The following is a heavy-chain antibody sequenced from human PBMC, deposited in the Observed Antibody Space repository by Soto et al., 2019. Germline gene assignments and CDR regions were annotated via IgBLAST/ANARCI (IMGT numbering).Heavy chain of an antibody. CDR1: GYTFTGYY. CDR3: ARVRYSSSWYELDP. Sequence: ASVKVSCKAYGYTFTGYYMHRVRQAPGQGLEWMGWINPNSGGTNYAQKFQGRVTMTRDTSISTAYMELSRLRSDDTAVYYCARVRYSSSWYELDPWGQGTLVTVSS. D-gene: IGHD6-13*01. V-gene: IGHV1-2*02. J-gene: IGHJ5*02. CDR2: INPNSGGT.